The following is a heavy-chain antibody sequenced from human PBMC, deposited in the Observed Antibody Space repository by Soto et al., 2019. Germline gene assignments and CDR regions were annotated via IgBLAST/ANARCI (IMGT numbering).Heavy chain of an antibody. V-gene: IGHV3-30*18. CDR1: GFTFSSYG. CDR2: ISYDGSNK. D-gene: IGHD3-10*01. J-gene: IGHJ6*02. Sequence: GGSLRLSCAASGFTFSSYGMHWVRQAPGKGLEWVAVISYDGSNKYYADSVKGRFTISRDNSKNTLYLQMNSLRAEDTAVYYCAKDCVTMVRGVRVYYYYGMDVWGQGTTVTVSS. CDR3: AKDCVTMVRGVRVYYYYGMDV.